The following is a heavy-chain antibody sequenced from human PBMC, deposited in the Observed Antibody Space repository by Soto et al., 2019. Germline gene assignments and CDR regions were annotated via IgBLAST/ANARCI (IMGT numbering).Heavy chain of an antibody. Sequence: SVKVSCKASGGTFSIYAISCVLQSPLQWLEWMGGIIPIFGTANYAQKFQGRVTITADESTSTAYMELSSLRSEDTAVYYCALPGSGSYYLPNNWFDPWGQGTLVTVSS. CDR3: ALPGSGSYYLPNNWFDP. V-gene: IGHV1-69*13. CDR2: IIPIFGTA. J-gene: IGHJ5*02. D-gene: IGHD3-10*01. CDR1: GGTFSIYA.